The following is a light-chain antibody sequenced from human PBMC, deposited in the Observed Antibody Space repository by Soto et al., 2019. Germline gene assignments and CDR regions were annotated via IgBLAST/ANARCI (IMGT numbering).Light chain of an antibody. CDR2: DVS. CDR1: SGDIGDYNY. CDR3: CSYTRSGTLI. V-gene: IGLV2-14*01. Sequence: QSVLTQPASVSGSPGQSITISCVGTSGDIGDYNYVSWYQQHPGKVHKVIIYDVSNRPSGVSYRFSGTKSGNTASLTVSGLQAEDEADDYCCSYTRSGTLIFGTGTKLTVL. J-gene: IGLJ1*01.